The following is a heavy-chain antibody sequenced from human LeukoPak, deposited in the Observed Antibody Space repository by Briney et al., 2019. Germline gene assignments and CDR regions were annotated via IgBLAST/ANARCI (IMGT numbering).Heavy chain of an antibody. D-gene: IGHD3-22*01. CDR1: GATFSSYA. CDR2: IIPIFGTA. Sequence: SVKVSYKASGATFSSYAISWVRQAPGQGLEWMGGIIPIFGTANYAQKFQGRVTITADESTSTAYMELSSLRSEDTAVYYCARETYYYDSSGYPLGYYFDYWGQGTLVTVSS. V-gene: IGHV1-69*13. J-gene: IGHJ4*02. CDR3: ARETYYYDSSGYPLGYYFDY.